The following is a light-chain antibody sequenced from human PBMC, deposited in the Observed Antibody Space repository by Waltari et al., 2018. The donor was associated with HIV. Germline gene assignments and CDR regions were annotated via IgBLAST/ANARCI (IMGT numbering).Light chain of an antibody. J-gene: IGLJ2*01. CDR3: QSADNSGTHVV. CDR1: VFSKQY. CDR2: RDT. Sequence: SYELTQPPSVSVSPGQTAGITCSGDVFSKQYTYWYRQRPGQAPVMVIDRDTERPSGIPGRFSGSKSGTTVTLTIGGVQAEDEADYYCQSADNSGTHVVFGGGTRLTVL. V-gene: IGLV3-25*03.